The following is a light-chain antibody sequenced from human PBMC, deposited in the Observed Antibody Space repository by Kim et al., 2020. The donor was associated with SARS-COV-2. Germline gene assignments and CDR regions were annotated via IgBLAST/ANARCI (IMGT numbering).Light chain of an antibody. V-gene: IGKV3-15*01. CDR1: QSITRN. J-gene: IGKJ2*01. CDR3: QQYTNWPPYT. Sequence: VSPGERATLASRASQSITRNLAWYQQKPGQAPRLLMYDASTRATGIPARFSGSGSGTEFTLTISSLQSEDFAVYYCQQYTNWPPYTFGQGTKLEI. CDR2: DAS.